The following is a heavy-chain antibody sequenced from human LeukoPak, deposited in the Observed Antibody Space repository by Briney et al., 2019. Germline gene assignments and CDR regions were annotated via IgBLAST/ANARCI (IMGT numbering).Heavy chain of an antibody. CDR1: GFTFSSYA. CDR2: ISYDGSNK. D-gene: IGHD2-2*01. J-gene: IGHJ5*02. CDR3: ARGNYCSSTSCYSGFDP. V-gene: IGHV3-30-3*01. Sequence: GGSLRLSCAASGFTFSSYAMHWVRQAPGKGLEWVAVISYDGSNKYYADSVKGRFTISRDNSKNTLYLQMNSLRAEDTAVYYCARGNYCSSTSCYSGFDPWGQGTLVTVSS.